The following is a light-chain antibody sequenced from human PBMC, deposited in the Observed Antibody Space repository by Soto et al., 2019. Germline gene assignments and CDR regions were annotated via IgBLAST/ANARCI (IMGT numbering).Light chain of an antibody. Sequence: EIWMTQSPATLSVSPGERATLSCRASQSVSSNLDWYQQKPGQAPRLRIYGASTRATGIPARLSGSGYGTELTITISSMQSEEFAVYYCQQYNNWPQTFGHGTKVDI. CDR1: QSVSSN. CDR3: QQYNNWPQT. V-gene: IGKV3-15*01. J-gene: IGKJ1*01. CDR2: GAS.